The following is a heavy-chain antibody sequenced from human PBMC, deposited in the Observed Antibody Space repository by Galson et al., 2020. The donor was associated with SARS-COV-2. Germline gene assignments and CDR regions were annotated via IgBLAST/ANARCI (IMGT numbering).Heavy chain of an antibody. D-gene: IGHD6-19*01. CDR3: ARRHGYSSGWSGNWYFDL. J-gene: IGHJ2*01. Sequence: GGSLRLSCAASGFTVSSNYMSWVRQAPGKWLEWVSVIYSGGSTYYADSAKGRFTISRDNSKNTLYLQMNSLRAEDTAVYYCARRHGYSSGWSGNWYFDLWGRGTLVTVSS. CDR2: IYSGGST. V-gene: IGHV3-53*01. CDR1: GFTVSSNY.